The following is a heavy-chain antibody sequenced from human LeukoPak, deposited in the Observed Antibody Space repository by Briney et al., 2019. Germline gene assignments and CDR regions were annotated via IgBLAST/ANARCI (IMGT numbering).Heavy chain of an antibody. CDR2: ITYSGNS. D-gene: IGHD2-15*01. CDR3: VRRCYSGGVYYYFDY. CDR1: GGSISSSGHY. Sequence: SETLSLTCSVSGGSISSSGHYWGWMRQPPGQGLEWIGIITYSGNSNYNPSLKSRVTISVDASNNQFSLKLTSMTAADTAVYYCVRRCYSGGVYYYFDYWGQGTLVTVSS. J-gene: IGHJ4*02. V-gene: IGHV4-39*01.